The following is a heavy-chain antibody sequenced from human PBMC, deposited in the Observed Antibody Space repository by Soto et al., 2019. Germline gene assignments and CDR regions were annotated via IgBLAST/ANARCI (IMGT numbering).Heavy chain of an antibody. CDR2: IYYSGST. Sequence: QVQLQESGPGLVKPSQTLSLTCTVSGGSISSGGYYWSWIRQHPGKGLEWIGYIYYSGSTYYNPSLKSRVTISVDTSKNQFYLKLSSVTAADTAVYYCARDKLTATSGVSYYYYGMEVWGQGTTVTVSS. J-gene: IGHJ6*02. D-gene: IGHD5-12*01. V-gene: IGHV4-31*03. CDR3: ARDKLTATSGVSYYYYGMEV. CDR1: GGSISSGGYY.